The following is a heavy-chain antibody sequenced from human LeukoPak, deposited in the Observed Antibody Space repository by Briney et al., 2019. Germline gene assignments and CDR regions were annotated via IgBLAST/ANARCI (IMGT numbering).Heavy chain of an antibody. Sequence: TSETLSLTCTVSGGFLSSYYWSWIRQPPGKGLEWIGYIYYSGSTNYNPSLKSRVTISIDTSKNQFSLNLSSVTAADPDVFYFARGTSGYSYGWGQGTLVTVSS. V-gene: IGHV4-59*01. CDR3: ARGTSGYSYG. J-gene: IGHJ4*02. D-gene: IGHD5-18*01. CDR2: IYYSGST. CDR1: GGFLSSYY.